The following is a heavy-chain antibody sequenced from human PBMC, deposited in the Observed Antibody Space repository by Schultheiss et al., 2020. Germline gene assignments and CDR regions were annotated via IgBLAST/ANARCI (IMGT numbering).Heavy chain of an antibody. D-gene: IGHD2-15*01. CDR2: INHSGST. J-gene: IGHJ4*02. CDR1: GGSISSYY. Sequence: SQTLSLTCTVSGGSISSYYWGWIRQPPGKGLEWIGEINHSGSTNYNPSLKSRVTISVDTSKNQFSLKLSSVTAADTAVYYCARGLPLPLLWGQGTLVTVSS. V-gene: IGHV4-34*01. CDR3: ARGLPLPLL.